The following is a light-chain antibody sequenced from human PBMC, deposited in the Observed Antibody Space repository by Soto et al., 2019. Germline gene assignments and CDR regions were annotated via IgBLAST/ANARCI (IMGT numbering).Light chain of an antibody. CDR1: QSVSNK. J-gene: IGKJ5*01. CDR3: QQYNTWRSIS. V-gene: IGKV3-15*01. CDR2: DTS. Sequence: IVMTQSPATLSVSPGERVTLSCRAGQSVSNKLGWYQHKPGQAPRLLIYDTSTRAAGTPARFTGSGSATDFTLTISSLKSADFAAYYCQQYNTWRSISFGQGTRLEIK.